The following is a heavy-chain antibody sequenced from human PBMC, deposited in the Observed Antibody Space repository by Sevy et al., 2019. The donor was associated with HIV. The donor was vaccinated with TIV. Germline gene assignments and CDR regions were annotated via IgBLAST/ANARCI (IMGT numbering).Heavy chain of an antibody. J-gene: IGHJ6*02. Sequence: GGSLRLSCAASGFTFSSYAMHWVRQAPGKGLEWVAVISYDGSIKYSADSVKGRFTISRDNSKNTLYLQMNSLRPEDTAVYYCAGERTYCYDSSGSDYGYYGMDVWGQGATVTVSS. CDR1: GFTFSSYA. V-gene: IGHV3-30*04. CDR2: ISYDGSIK. D-gene: IGHD3-22*01. CDR3: AGERTYCYDSSGSDYGYYGMDV.